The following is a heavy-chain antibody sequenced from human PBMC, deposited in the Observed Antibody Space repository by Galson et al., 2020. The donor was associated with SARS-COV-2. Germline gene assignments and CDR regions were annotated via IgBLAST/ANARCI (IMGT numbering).Heavy chain of an antibody. CDR2: ISGSGGST. V-gene: IGHV3-23*01. D-gene: IGHD4-4*01. CDR1: GFTFSSYG. J-gene: IGHJ6*03. CDR3: AKTDYSNYFPDYTNDYYYYMDV. Sequence: GGSLRLSCAVSGFTFSSYGMSWVRQAPGKGLEWVSFISGSGGSTYYADSVKGRFTISRDNSKNTLSLQMSSLRAEDTAIYYCAKTDYSNYFPDYTNDYYYYMDVWGKGTTVTVS.